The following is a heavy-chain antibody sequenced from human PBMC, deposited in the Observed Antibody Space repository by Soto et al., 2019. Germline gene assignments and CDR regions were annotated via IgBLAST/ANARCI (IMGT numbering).Heavy chain of an antibody. D-gene: IGHD4-17*01. CDR3: ASTVVTRY. CDR1: GFTFSSDW. Sequence: EVQLVESGGGLVQPGGSLRLSCAVSGFTFSSDWMHWVRQAPGKGLVWVSRINSDGSSTSYADSVKGRFTISRDNAKNTLYLQMNSLRAEDTDVSYCASTVVTRYWGQGTLVTVSS. V-gene: IGHV3-74*01. CDR2: INSDGSST. J-gene: IGHJ4*02.